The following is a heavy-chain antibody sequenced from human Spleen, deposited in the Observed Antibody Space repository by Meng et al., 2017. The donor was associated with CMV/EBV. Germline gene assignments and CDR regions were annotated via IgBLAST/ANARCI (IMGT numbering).Heavy chain of an antibody. CDR3: AALQDDGY. D-gene: IGHD2-15*01. CDR2: ISGSGGSK. V-gene: IGHV3-23*01. CDR1: GFTFSSYA. J-gene: IGHJ4*02. Sequence: EGLLLGIGGGVVQPGGPVRFSWTASGFTFSSYAMRWVRQAPGRGLEWVSAISGSGGSKYYADSVKGRFTISRDNSKNTLYLQMISLRAEDTAVYYCAALQDDGYWGQGTLVTVSS.